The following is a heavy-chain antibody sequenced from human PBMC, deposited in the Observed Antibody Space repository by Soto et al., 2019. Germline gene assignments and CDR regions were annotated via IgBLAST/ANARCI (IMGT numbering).Heavy chain of an antibody. CDR1: GFTFSSYD. J-gene: IGHJ3*02. V-gene: IGHV3-30-3*01. CDR2: ISYDGSNK. Sequence: CLRLSCSHSGFTFSSYDMQWVCHAPCKGLEWVACISYDGSNKYYADSVKGRFTISRDNSKNTLYLQMNSLRAEDTAVYYCASDRPSSSWSGDFDIWGQGTMVPVSS. D-gene: IGHD6-13*01. CDR3: ASDRPSSSWSGDFDI.